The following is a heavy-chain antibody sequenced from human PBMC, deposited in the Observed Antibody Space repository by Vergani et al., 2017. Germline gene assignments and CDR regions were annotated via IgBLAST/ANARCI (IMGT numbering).Heavy chain of an antibody. V-gene: IGHV1-58*01. CDR3: AAASRHPTHYGMDV. CDR1: GFTFTSSA. CDR2: IVVGSGNT. J-gene: IGHJ6*02. Sequence: QMQLVQSGPEVKKPGTSVKVSCKASGFTFTSSAVQWVRQARGQRLEWRGWIVVGSGNTNYAQKFQERVTITRDMSTSTAYMELSSLRSEDTAVYYCAAASRHPTHYGMDVWGQGTTVTVSS.